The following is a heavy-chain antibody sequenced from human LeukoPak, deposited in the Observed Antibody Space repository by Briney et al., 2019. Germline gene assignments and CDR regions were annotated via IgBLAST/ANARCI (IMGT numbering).Heavy chain of an antibody. J-gene: IGHJ4*02. CDR3: ATLGAYSYGYFDY. CDR2: ISGSGGST. V-gene: IGHV3-23*01. CDR1: GFTFSSYA. D-gene: IGHD5-18*01. Sequence: QPGGSLRLSCAASGFTFSSYAMSWVRQAPGKGLEWVSAISGSGGSTYYADSVKGRFTISRDNSKNTLYLQMNSLRAEDTAVYYCATLGAYSYGYFDYWGQGTLVTVSS.